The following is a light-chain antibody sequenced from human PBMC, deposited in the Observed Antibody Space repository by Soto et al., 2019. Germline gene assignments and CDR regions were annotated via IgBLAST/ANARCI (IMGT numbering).Light chain of an antibody. CDR2: GAS. CDR3: QQYNNWPPFT. Sequence: EIVMTQSPATLSVSPGERVTLSCRASQSVSRSLAWYQQKPGQAPRLLIYGASTRATGIPARFSGSGSGTEFTLTISSLQSEDFAGYYCQQYNNWPPFTFGPGTKVYIK. V-gene: IGKV3-15*01. CDR1: QSVSRS. J-gene: IGKJ3*01.